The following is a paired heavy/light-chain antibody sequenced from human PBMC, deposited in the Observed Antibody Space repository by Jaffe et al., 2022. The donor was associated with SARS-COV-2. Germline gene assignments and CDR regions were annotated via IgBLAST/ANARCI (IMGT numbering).Heavy chain of an antibody. CDR1: GFTFSSYV. J-gene: IGHJ4*02. D-gene: IGHD6-13*01. CDR3: AKGRDSSNWFGDY. CDR2: ILSSGAAT. V-gene: IGHV3-23*01. Sequence: EVQLLESGGGLVQPGGSLRLSCAASGFTFSSYVLTWVRQAPGKGLEWVSGILSSGAATYYADSVKGRFTISRDNSKNTLYLQMNSLRAEDTAVYYCAKGRDSSNWFGDYWGQGTLVTVFS.
Light chain of an antibody. J-gene: IGKJ4*01. CDR2: DTS. Sequence: EIVLTQSPATLSLSPGERATLSCRASQSVGSSLAWYQQKPGQAPRLLIYDTSNRATGIPARFSGSGSGTDFTLTISSLEPEDFAVYYCQHRSNWPLTFGGGTKVEIK. V-gene: IGKV3-11*01. CDR1: QSVGSS. CDR3: QHRSNWPLT.